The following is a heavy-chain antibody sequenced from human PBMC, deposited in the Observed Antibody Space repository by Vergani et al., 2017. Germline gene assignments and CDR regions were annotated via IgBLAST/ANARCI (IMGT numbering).Heavy chain of an antibody. J-gene: IGHJ4*02. D-gene: IGHD3-3*01. CDR3: ARVPGPGFWSGYYDY. CDR2: IKQDGSEK. Sequence: EVHLVESGGGLVQPGRSLRLSCAASGFTFSSYWMSWVRQAPGKGLEWVANIKQDGSEKYYVDSVKGRFTISRDNAKNSLYLQMNSLRAEDTAVYYCARVPGPGFWSGYYDYWGQGTLVTVSS. V-gene: IGHV3-7*03. CDR1: GFTFSSYW.